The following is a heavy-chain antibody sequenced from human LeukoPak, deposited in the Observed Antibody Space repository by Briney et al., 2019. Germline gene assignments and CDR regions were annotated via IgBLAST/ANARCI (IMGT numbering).Heavy chain of an antibody. CDR3: AKREKGTTGRFFDY. D-gene: IGHD4-17*01. CDR2: IWYDGSNK. CDR1: GFTFSSYG. Sequence: GRSLRLSCAASGFTFSSYGMHWVRQAPGKGLEWVAVIWYDGSNKYYADSVKGRFTISRDNSKNTLYLQMNSLRAEDTALYYCAKREKGTTGRFFDYWGQGTLVTVSS. J-gene: IGHJ4*02. V-gene: IGHV3-33*06.